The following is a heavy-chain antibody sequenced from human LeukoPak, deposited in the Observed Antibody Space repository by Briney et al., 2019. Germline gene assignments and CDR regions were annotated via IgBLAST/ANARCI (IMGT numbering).Heavy chain of an antibody. Sequence: GGSLRLSCAASGFTFSTSWMNWFRQAPGKGLEWVASIKPDGNEKYYMDSVKGRFTISRDNAKNSLYLHMNSLRAEDTAMYYCARDSRYCSTTSCYPNWYFDLWGRGTLVTVSS. J-gene: IGHJ2*01. CDR2: IKPDGNEK. D-gene: IGHD2-2*01. CDR1: GFTFSTSW. V-gene: IGHV3-7*01. CDR3: ARDSRYCSTTSCYPNWYFDL.